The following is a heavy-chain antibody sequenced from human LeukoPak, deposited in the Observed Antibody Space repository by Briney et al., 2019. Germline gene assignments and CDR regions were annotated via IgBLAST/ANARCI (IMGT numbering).Heavy chain of an antibody. V-gene: IGHV4-4*02. Sequence: SGTLSLTCADSGGSISSSNWWSWVRQPPGKGLEWIGEIYHSGSTNYNPSLKSRVTISVDKSKNQFSLKLSSVTAADTAVYYCARTRDSSGWYGLDAFDIWGQGTMVTVSS. CDR1: GGSISSSNW. J-gene: IGHJ3*02. CDR2: IYHSGST. D-gene: IGHD6-19*01. CDR3: ARTRDSSGWYGLDAFDI.